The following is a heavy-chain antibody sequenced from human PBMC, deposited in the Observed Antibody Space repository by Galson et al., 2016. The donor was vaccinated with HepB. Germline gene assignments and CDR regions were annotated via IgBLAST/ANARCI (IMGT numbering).Heavy chain of an antibody. CDR1: GLSFSDYG. J-gene: IGHJ4*02. Sequence: SLRLSCAASGLSFSDYGMNWVRQAPGKGLQWVSAVSGGGVRTWSADFMKGRFTISRDNSRNMLFLEMNSLRAEDTAVYYCAKTITIFGVNTYFDYWGQGTPVTVSS. CDR2: VSGGGVRT. CDR3: AKTITIFGVNTYFDY. D-gene: IGHD3-3*01. V-gene: IGHV3-23*01.